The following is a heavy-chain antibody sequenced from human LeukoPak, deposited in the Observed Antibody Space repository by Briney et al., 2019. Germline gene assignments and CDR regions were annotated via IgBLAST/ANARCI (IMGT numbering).Heavy chain of an antibody. Sequence: SETLSLTCTVSWVAISSYYWSWIRQPPGKGLEWIGYIYYSGSTNCNPSVKSRVAMSVDTSKKQFSLKLSSLTPADTAVYYCARGGTAVIAPYAFDIWGQGTMVTVSS. CDR2: IYYSGST. CDR1: WVAISSYY. D-gene: IGHD4-17*01. CDR3: ARGGTAVIAPYAFDI. V-gene: IGHV4-59*01. J-gene: IGHJ3*02.